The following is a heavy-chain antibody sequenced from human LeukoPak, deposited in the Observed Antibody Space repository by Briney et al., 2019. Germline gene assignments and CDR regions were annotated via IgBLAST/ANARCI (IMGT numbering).Heavy chain of an antibody. J-gene: IGHJ4*02. Sequence: GGSLRLSCAASGFTFSSYAMHWVRQAPGKGLEWVAVISYDGSNKYYADSVKDRFTISRDNSKNTQYLRMNSLRSDDTAVYYCAKGLARFGYGALLDYWGQGTLVTVSS. CDR2: ISYDGSNK. CDR3: AKGLARFGYGALLDY. D-gene: IGHD4/OR15-4a*01. CDR1: GFTFSSYA. V-gene: IGHV3-30*04.